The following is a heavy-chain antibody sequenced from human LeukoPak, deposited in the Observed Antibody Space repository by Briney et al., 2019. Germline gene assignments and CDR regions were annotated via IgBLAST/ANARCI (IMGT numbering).Heavy chain of an antibody. CDR1: GFNVRSNY. CDR2: LHSGGDT. D-gene: IGHD5/OR15-5a*01. J-gene: IGHJ4*02. Sequence: GGSLRLSCAVSGFNVRSNYMTWVRQAPGKGLEWVSVLHSGGDTYYADSVRGRFIISRDNSENMLFLQMNGLRADDSAIYYCARGKVYYYYDYWGQETLVTVSS. CDR3: ARGKVYYYYDY. V-gene: IGHV3-53*01.